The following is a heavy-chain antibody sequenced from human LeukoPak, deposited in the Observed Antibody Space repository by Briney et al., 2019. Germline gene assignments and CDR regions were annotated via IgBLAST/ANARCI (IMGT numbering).Heavy chain of an antibody. Sequence: SETLSLTCAVYGGSFSGYYWSWIRQPPGKGLEWIGEINHSGSTNYNPSLKSRVTISVDTSKNQFSLKLSSVTAADTAVYYCARGRGDWLLFGWFDPWGQGTLVTVSS. J-gene: IGHJ5*02. CDR1: GGSFSGYY. CDR2: INHSGST. V-gene: IGHV4-34*01. D-gene: IGHD3-9*01. CDR3: ARGRGDWLLFGWFDP.